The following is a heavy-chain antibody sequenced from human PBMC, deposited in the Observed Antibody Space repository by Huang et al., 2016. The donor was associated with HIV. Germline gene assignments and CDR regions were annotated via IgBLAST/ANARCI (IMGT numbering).Heavy chain of an antibody. Sequence: QVQLLQSGAEVKKPGSSVKVSCKASGGPFRSYSIAWVRQAPGQGLEWMAILMPYFDSPNYAQKLQGRVRVTADESTSTVYMELRDLRPDDTAVYFCARGSLEYSVSSSLDYWGQGTHVTVSS. CDR1: GGPFRSYS. V-gene: IGHV1-69*13. D-gene: IGHD4-4*01. CDR3: ARGSLEYSVSSSLDY. J-gene: IGHJ4*02. CDR2: LMPYFDSP.